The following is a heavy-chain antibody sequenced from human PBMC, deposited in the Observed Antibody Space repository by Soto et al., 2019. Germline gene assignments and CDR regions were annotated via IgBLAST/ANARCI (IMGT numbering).Heavy chain of an antibody. CDR3: ARDPGIAAAGPYFDY. CDR2: ISYDGSNK. J-gene: IGHJ4*02. V-gene: IGHV3-30-3*01. D-gene: IGHD6-13*01. Sequence: ESGGGVVQPGRSLRLSCAASGFTFSSYAMHWVRQAPGKGLEWVAVISYDGSNKYYADSVKGRFTISRDNSKNTLYLQMNSLRAEDTAVYYCARDPGIAAAGPYFDYWGQGTLVTVSS. CDR1: GFTFSSYA.